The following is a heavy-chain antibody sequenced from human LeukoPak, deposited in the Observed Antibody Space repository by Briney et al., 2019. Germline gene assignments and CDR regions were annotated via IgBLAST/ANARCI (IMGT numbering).Heavy chain of an antibody. CDR3: ASVHYDFWSGYFS. Sequence: GGSLRLSCAASGFTFSSYAMSWVRQAPGKGLEWVSAISGSGGSTYYADSVKGRFTISRDNSKNTLYLQMNSLRAEDRAVYYCASVHYDFWSGYFSWGQGTLVTVSS. J-gene: IGHJ5*02. D-gene: IGHD3-3*01. V-gene: IGHV3-23*01. CDR1: GFTFSSYA. CDR2: ISGSGGST.